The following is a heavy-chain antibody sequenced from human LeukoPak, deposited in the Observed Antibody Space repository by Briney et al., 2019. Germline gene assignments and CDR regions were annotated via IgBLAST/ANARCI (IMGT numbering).Heavy chain of an antibody. CDR2: ISSSGSTI. CDR3: ARGAGIVGSTTVAFDI. Sequence: GGSLRLSCAASGFAFSSYSMNWVRQAPGKGLEWVSYISSSGSTIYYADSVKGRFTISRDNAKNSLYLQMNSLRAEDTAVYYCARGAGIVGSTTVAFDIWGQGTMVTVSS. V-gene: IGHV3-48*04. J-gene: IGHJ3*02. CDR1: GFAFSSYS. D-gene: IGHD1-26*01.